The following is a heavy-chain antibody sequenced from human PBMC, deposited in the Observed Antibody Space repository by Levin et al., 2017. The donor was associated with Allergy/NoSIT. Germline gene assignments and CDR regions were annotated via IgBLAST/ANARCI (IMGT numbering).Heavy chain of an antibody. CDR1: GFTFSDDY. CDR3: ARDRGVHWFGEYYMDV. V-gene: IGHV3-11*05. J-gene: IGHJ6*03. Sequence: GESLKISCAASGFTFSDDYMSWIRQAPGKGLEWVSYISSSSSYTKYADSVKGRFTISRDNAKNSLYLQMNSLRAEDTAVYYCARDRGVHWFGEYYMDVWGKGTTVTVSS. D-gene: IGHD3-10*01. CDR2: ISSSSSYT.